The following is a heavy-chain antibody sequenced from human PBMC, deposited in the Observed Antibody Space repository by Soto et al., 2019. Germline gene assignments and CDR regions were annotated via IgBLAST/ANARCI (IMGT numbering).Heavy chain of an antibody. Sequence: QLQLQESGPGLVKPSETLSLTCTVSGGSISSSSYYWGWIRQPPGKGLEWIGSIYYSGSTYYNPSLKSRVTISVDTSKNQFSLKLSSVTAADTAVYYCARQSYSSGYLDYWGQGTLVTVSS. CDR1: GGSISSSSYY. CDR2: IYYSGST. J-gene: IGHJ4*02. D-gene: IGHD6-19*01. CDR3: ARQSYSSGYLDY. V-gene: IGHV4-39*01.